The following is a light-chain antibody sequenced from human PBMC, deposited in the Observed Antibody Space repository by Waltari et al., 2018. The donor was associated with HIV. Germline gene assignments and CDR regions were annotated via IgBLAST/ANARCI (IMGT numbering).Light chain of an antibody. CDR2: DDG. CDR3: QVWDTSSAHVI. V-gene: IGLV3-21*02. CDR1: NIGSQM. Sequence: SYVLTQPPSVSVAPGQTARITCGGNNIGSQMEHWYQQKPGQAPVLVVYDDGDRPSGIPERFSGSNSGNTATLTISRVEAGDEADYYCQVWDTSSAHVIFGGGTKLTVL. J-gene: IGLJ2*01.